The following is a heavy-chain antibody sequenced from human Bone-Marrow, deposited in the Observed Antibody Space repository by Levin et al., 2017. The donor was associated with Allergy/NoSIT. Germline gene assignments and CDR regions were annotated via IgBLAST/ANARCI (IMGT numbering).Heavy chain of an antibody. Sequence: TGGSLRLSCAASGFTFSSYGMNWVRQAPGKGLEWLSYITSGGGSTRYYADSVKGRFTISRDNAKNSLYLQMNSLRAEDMAVYFCARDTYAGAGNWGQGTLVTVSS. V-gene: IGHV3-48*01. CDR3: ARDTYAGAGN. J-gene: IGHJ4*02. CDR2: ITSGGGSTR. CDR1: GFTFSSYG. D-gene: IGHD2-2*01.